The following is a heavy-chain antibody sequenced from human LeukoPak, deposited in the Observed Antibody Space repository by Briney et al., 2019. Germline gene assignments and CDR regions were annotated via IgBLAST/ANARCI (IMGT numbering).Heavy chain of an antibody. J-gene: IGHJ3*02. D-gene: IGHD6-13*01. CDR2: IYYSGST. V-gene: IGHV4-59*01. Sequence: SETLSLTCTVSGGSISSYYWSWIRQPPGKGLEWIGDIYYSGSTKYNPSLKSRVTISVDTSKNQFSLKLSSVTAADTAVYYCARDYSSSSQYAFDIWGQGTMVTVSS. CDR3: ARDYSSSSQYAFDI. CDR1: GGSISSYY.